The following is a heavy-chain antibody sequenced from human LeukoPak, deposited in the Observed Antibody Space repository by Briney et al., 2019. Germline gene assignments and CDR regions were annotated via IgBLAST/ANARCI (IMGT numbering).Heavy chain of an antibody. CDR2: INHSGST. V-gene: IGHV4-34*01. CDR1: GGSFSGYY. J-gene: IGHJ3*02. CDR3: ARGCGYCSGGSRGAFDI. Sequence: PSETLSLTCAVSGGSFSGYYWSWIRQPPGKGLEWIGEINHSGSTNYNPSLKSRVTISVDTSKNQFPLKLSSVTAADTAVYYCARGCGYCSGGSRGAFDIGGQGTMVTVSA. D-gene: IGHD2-15*01.